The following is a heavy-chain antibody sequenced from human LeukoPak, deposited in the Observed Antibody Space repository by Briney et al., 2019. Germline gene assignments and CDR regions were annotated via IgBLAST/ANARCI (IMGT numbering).Heavy chain of an antibody. CDR3: ARASVTYYYYYYMDV. CDR2: IHYSGST. CDR1: GGSISTYY. D-gene: IGHD4-11*01. J-gene: IGHJ6*03. V-gene: IGHV4-59*01. Sequence: SETLSLTRTVSGGSISTYYWTWIRQPPGKGLEWIGYIHYSGSTNYNPSLKSRVTISVDTSKNQFSLKLSSVTAADTAVYYCARASVTYYYYYYMDVWGKGTTVTVSS.